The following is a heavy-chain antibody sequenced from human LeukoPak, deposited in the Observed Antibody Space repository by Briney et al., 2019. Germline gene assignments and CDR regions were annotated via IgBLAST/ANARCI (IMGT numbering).Heavy chain of an antibody. CDR2: INQDGSVT. V-gene: IGHV3-7*01. D-gene: IGHD6-6*01. CDR1: GFNFNNYW. J-gene: IGHJ4*02. CDR3: ARIGYSSSSTDY. Sequence: GGSLRLSCAASGFNFNNYWMTWFRQAPGKGLEWVANINQDGSVTYYADSVKGRFTVTRDNAKNSLYLQMNSLRAEDTAVYYCARIGYSSSSTDYWGPGTLVTVSS.